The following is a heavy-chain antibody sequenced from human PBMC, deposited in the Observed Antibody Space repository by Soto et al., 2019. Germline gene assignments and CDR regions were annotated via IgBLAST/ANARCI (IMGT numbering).Heavy chain of an antibody. Sequence: ASVKGSCKASGYTFTSYGISWVRQAPGQGLEWMGWISAYNGNTNYAQKLQGRVTMTTDTSTSTAYMELRSLRSDDTAVYYCARRGYSSSSEGYYYYYYMDVWGKGTTVTVSS. D-gene: IGHD6-6*01. CDR3: ARRGYSSSSEGYYYYYYMDV. CDR2: ISAYNGNT. V-gene: IGHV1-18*01. CDR1: GYTFTSYG. J-gene: IGHJ6*03.